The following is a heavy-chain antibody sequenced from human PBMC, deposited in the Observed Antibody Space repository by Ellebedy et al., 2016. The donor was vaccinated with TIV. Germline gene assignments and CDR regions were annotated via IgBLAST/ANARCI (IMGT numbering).Heavy chain of an antibody. CDR1: GFIFTAYY. J-gene: IGHJ5*02. V-gene: IGHV1-2*02. D-gene: IGHD3-16*01. CDR2: INPKSGVT. CDR3: ARGVLYERGYNCFDP. Sequence: ASVKVSXKASGFIFTAYYMYWVRQAPGQGLECMGWINPKSGVTNYAQKFQGRVTMTRDTSISTAYMELSRLTSDDAAVYYCARGVLYERGYNCFDPWGQGTLVTVSS.